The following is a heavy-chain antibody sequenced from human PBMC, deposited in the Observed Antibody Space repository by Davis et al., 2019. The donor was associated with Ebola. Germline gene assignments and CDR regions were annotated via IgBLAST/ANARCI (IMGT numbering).Heavy chain of an antibody. CDR1: GYTFTSSG. CDR3: ARSVDTANWFDP. J-gene: IGHJ5*02. Sequence: SVKVSRKASGYTFTSSGISWLRQAPGQGLEWMGWISAYNGNTNYAQKLQGRVTMTTDTSTSTAYMELRSLRSDDTAVYYCARSVDTANWFDPWGQGTLVTVSS. CDR2: ISAYNGNT. D-gene: IGHD5-18*01. V-gene: IGHV1-18*01.